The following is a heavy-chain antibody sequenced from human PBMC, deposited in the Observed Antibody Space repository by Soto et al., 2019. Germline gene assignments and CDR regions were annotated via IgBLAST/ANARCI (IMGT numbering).Heavy chain of an antibody. D-gene: IGHD4-17*01. CDR3: ARDVISSGYGDYTYCGIDV. V-gene: IGHV1-2*04. CDR1: GYTFTGYY. CDR2: INPNSGGT. Sequence: ASVKVSCKASGYTFTGYYMHWVRQAPGQGLEWMGWINPNSGGTNYAQKFQGWVTMTRDTSISTAYMELSRLRSDDTAVYYCARDVISSGYGDYTYCGIDVWGQGTTVTVSS. J-gene: IGHJ6*02.